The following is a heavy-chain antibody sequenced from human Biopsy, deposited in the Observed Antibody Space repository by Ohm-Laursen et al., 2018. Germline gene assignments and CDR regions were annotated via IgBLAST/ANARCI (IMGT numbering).Heavy chain of an antibody. D-gene: IGHD2-15*01. CDR3: ARVGRVAPFDS. Sequence: PSQTLSLTCSVSGYSISTAYYWAWIRQPPGKGLEWIASIYHIGSTNYNPSLKSRVSISVDTSKNQFSLRLTSVTAADAAVYYCARVGRVAPFDSWGQGTLVTVSS. CDR1: GYSISTAYY. CDR2: IYHIGST. V-gene: IGHV4-38-2*02. J-gene: IGHJ4*02.